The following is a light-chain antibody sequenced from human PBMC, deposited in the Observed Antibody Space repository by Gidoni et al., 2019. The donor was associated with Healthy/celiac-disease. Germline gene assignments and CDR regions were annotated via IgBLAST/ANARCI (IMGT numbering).Light chain of an antibody. Sequence: DIQLTQSTSSLSASVGDRVTITCQASQDISNYLNWYQQKPGKAPKLLIYDASNLETGVPSRFSGSGSGTDFTLTISSLQPEDIATYYCQQYDNLLIFTFGPGTKVDIK. V-gene: IGKV1-33*01. CDR1: QDISNY. CDR3: QQYDNLLIFT. CDR2: DAS. J-gene: IGKJ3*01.